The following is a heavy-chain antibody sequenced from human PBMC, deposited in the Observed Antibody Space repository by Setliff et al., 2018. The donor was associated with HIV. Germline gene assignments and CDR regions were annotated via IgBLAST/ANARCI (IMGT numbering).Heavy chain of an antibody. D-gene: IGHD3-22*01. CDR3: ARSAYDSSGLPY. J-gene: IGHJ4*02. CDR2: IYHSGST. Sequence: PSETLSLTCAVSGYSISSGYFWGWIRQSPGKGLEWIGTIYHSGSTYYNPSLKSRVTISVDTSKNQFSLNLSSVTAADTAVYYCARSAYDSSGLPYWGQGTLVTVSS. V-gene: IGHV4-38-2*01. CDR1: GYSISSGYF.